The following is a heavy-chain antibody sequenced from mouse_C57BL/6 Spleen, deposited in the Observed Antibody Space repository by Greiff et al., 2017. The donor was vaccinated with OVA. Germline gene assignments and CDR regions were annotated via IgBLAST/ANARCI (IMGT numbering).Heavy chain of an antibody. V-gene: IGHV3-6*01. CDR3: ARDDAPRAMDY. CDR1: GYSITSGYY. CDR2: ISYDGSN. J-gene: IGHJ4*01. Sequence: EVKLLESGPGLVKPSQSLSLTCSVTGYSITSGYYWNWIRQFPGNKLEWMGYISYDGSNNYNPSLKNRISITRDTSKNQFFLKLNSVTTEDTATYYCARDDAPRAMDYWGQGTSVTVSS.